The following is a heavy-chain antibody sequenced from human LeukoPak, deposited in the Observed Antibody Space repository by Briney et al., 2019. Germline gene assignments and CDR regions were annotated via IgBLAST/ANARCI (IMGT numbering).Heavy chain of an antibody. CDR2: IKQDGSEK. Sequence: AGGSLRLSCAASVFTFSSYWMSWVRQAPGKGLEWVANIKQDGSEKYYVDSVKGRFTISRDNAKNSLYLQMNSLRAEDTAVYYCARDSSGYLDYWGQGTLVTVSS. J-gene: IGHJ4*02. CDR1: VFTFSSYW. D-gene: IGHD3-22*01. CDR3: ARDSSGYLDY. V-gene: IGHV3-7*01.